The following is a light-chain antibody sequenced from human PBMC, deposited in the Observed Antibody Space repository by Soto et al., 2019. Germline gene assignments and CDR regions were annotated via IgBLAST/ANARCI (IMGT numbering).Light chain of an antibody. CDR2: ATS. J-gene: IGKJ1*01. Sequence: EIMMTQSPDTLSVSPGERATLSCRASQSVGYNLAWYQQKPGQAPRLLIYATSTRATGFPARFSGSGSGTEFTLTISSLQSEDFAVYYCQQYSIWRTFGQGTKVDI. V-gene: IGKV3-15*01. CDR3: QQYSIWRT. CDR1: QSVGYN.